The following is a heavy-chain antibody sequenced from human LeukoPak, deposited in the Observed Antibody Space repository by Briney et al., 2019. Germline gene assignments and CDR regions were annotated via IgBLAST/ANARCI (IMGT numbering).Heavy chain of an antibody. CDR2: IYPGDSDT. Sequence: GESLKISCKGSGYSFTSYWIGWVRQMPGKGLEWMGIIYPGDSDTRYSPSLQGQVTISADKSISTAYLQWSSLKASDTAMYYCARMDIAAADTYNWFDPWGQGTLVTVSS. D-gene: IGHD6-13*01. CDR1: GYSFTSYW. J-gene: IGHJ5*02. V-gene: IGHV5-51*01. CDR3: ARMDIAAADTYNWFDP.